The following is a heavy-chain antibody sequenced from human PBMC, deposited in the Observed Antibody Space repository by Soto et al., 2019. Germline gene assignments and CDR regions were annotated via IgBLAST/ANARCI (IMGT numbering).Heavy chain of an antibody. CDR3: ARDGAVAGYDY. J-gene: IGHJ4*02. CDR2: IYYSGST. D-gene: IGHD6-19*01. Sequence: PSETLSLTCTVSGGSISSYYWSWIRQPPGKGLEWIGYIYYSGSTNYNPSLTSRVTISVDTSKNQFSLKLSSVTAADTAVYYCARDGAVAGYDYWGQGTLVTVSS. V-gene: IGHV4-59*01. CDR1: GGSISSYY.